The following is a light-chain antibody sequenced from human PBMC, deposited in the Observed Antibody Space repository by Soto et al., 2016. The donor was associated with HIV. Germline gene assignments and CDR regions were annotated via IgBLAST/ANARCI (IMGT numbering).Light chain of an antibody. V-gene: IGKV1-5*03. CDR2: KAS. J-gene: IGKJ2*01. CDR3: QQYNSYSPYT. Sequence: DIQMTQSPSTLSASVGDRVTITCRASQKISTWLAWYQQKAGKAPKLLIYKASVLESGVPSRFSGSGSGTEFTLTISSLQPDDFATYYCQQYNSYSPYTFGQGTKLEIK. CDR1: QKISTW.